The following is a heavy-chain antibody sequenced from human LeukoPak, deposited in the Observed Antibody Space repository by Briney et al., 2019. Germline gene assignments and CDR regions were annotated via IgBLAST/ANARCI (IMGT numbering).Heavy chain of an antibody. CDR3: AKENAAAALPDNWFDP. J-gene: IGHJ5*02. CDR1: GFTFSSYA. V-gene: IGHV3-23*01. CDR2: ISGGGGTT. D-gene: IGHD2-2*01. Sequence: PGGSLRLSCAASGFTFSSYAMSWVRQAPGKGLEWVSGISGGGGTTYYADSVKGRFTISRDNSKKTLYLQMNSLRAEDTAVYYCAKENAAAALPDNWFDPWGQGTLVTVSS.